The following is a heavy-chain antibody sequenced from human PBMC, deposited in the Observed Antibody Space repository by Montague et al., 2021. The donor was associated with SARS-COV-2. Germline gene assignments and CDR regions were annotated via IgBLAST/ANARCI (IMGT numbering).Heavy chain of an antibody. V-gene: IGHV4-59*11. J-gene: IGHJ5*02. Sequence: SETLSLTCTVSGGSMSDHYWAWIRQPPGKGLEWLAYIYYSGGINSNASLKSRVSMSVDTSKNQFSLKLTSVTAADTAVYYCASAVSVRRAVNWFDPWGQGTLVTVSS. CDR3: ASAVSVRRAVNWFDP. D-gene: IGHD3-10*01. CDR1: GGSMSDHY. CDR2: IYYSGGI.